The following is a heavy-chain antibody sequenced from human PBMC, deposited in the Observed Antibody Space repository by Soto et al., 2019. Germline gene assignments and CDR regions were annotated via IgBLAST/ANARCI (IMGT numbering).Heavy chain of an antibody. CDR2: FDPEDGET. V-gene: IGHV1-24*01. CDR3: ARGISPPQYYDVPSARFDP. J-gene: IGHJ5*02. Sequence: ASVKVSCKASRYTFTKYFTHWVRQATGKGLEWMGGFDPEDGETIYAQKFQGRVTMTEDTSTDTAYMELSSLRSEDTAVYYCARGISPPQYYDVPSARFDPWGQGALVTVSS. CDR1: RYTFTKYF. D-gene: IGHD3-22*01.